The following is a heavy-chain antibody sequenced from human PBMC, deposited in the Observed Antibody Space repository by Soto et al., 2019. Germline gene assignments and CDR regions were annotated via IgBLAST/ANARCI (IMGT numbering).Heavy chain of an antibody. CDR2: ISSSSSYI. V-gene: IGHV3-21*01. D-gene: IGHD2-15*01. CDR1: GFTFSSYS. CDR3: ARDFGGNPALDY. Sequence: GGSLRLSCAASGFTFSSYSMNWVRQAPGKGLEWVSSISSSSSYIYYADSVKGRFTISRDNAKNSLYLQMNSLRAEDTAVYYCARDFGGNPALDYWGQGTLVTVSS. J-gene: IGHJ4*02.